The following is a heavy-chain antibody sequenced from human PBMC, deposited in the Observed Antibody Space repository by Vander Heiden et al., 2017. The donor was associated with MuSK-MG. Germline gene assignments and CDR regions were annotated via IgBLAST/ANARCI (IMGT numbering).Heavy chain of an antibody. Sequence: QVQLQQWGAGLLKPSETLSLTCAVYGGSFSGYYWSWIRQPPGKGLEWIGEINHSGSTNYNPSLKSRVTISVDTSKNQFSLKLSSVTAADTAVYYCARGSAAYYGDYPNFDYWGQGTLVTVSS. CDR2: INHSGST. CDR3: ARGSAAYYGDYPNFDY. V-gene: IGHV4-34*01. D-gene: IGHD4-17*01. CDR1: GGSFSGYY. J-gene: IGHJ4*02.